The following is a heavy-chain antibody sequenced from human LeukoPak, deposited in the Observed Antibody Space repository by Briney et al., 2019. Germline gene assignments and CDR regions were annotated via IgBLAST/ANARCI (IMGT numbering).Heavy chain of an antibody. D-gene: IGHD3-16*01. CDR1: GYTFTGYF. J-gene: IGHJ4*02. V-gene: IGHV1-2*02. CDR3: ARSTGTTFGLSDY. Sequence: GASVKVSCKASGYTFTGYFIHWVRQAPGQGLEWMGWINPNSGGTNYAQKFQGRVTMTRDTSISTAYMELSRLRSDDTAVYYCARSTGTTFGLSDYWGQGTLVTVSS. CDR2: INPNSGGT.